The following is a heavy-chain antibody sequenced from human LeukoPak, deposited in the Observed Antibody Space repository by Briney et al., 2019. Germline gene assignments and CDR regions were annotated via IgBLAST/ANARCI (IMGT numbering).Heavy chain of an antibody. CDR3: VRETVSVITDFDY. D-gene: IGHD3-16*02. CDR1: GFTFSRHW. Sequence: GGSLRLFCAASGFTFSRHWMTWVRQAPGKGLEWVANIKEDGSEQYYVDSIEGRFTISRDNAKNSLYLQMSSLRAEDTAIYYCVRETVSVITDFDYWGQGTLVTVSS. J-gene: IGHJ4*02. CDR2: IKEDGSEQ. V-gene: IGHV3-7*01.